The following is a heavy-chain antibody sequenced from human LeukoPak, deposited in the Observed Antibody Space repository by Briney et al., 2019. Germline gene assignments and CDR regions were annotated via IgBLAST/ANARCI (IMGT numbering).Heavy chain of an antibody. CDR3: ARAAAATPFDY. V-gene: IGHV3-33*01. CDR2: IWYDGSNK. D-gene: IGHD2-2*01. CDR1: GSAFSNYA. Sequence: GGSLRLSCAASGSAFSNYAMHWVRQAPGKGLEWVAVIWYDGSNKYYADSVKGRFTISRDNSKNTLYLQMNSLRAEDTAVYYCARAAAATPFDYWGQGTLVTVSS. J-gene: IGHJ4*02.